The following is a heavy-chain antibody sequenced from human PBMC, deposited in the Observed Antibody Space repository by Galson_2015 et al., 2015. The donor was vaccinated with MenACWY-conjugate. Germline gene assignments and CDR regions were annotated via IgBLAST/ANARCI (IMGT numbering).Heavy chain of an antibody. CDR3: ATTEEPKKLGGIDY. J-gene: IGHJ4*02. D-gene: IGHD7-27*01. Sequence: SLRLSCAASGFTFGNYAMHWVRQAPGKGLEWAAIISYDGNNKFYTDSVKGRFSISRDNSKNTLFLEMNNLRTEDTAVYYCATTEEPKKLGGIDYWGQGTLVTVSS. CDR2: ISYDGNNK. CDR1: GFTFGNYA. V-gene: IGHV3-30*04.